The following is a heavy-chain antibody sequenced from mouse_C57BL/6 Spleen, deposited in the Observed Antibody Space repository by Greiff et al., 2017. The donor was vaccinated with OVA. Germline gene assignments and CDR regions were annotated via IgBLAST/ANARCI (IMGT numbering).Heavy chain of an antibody. J-gene: IGHJ2*01. Sequence: ESGPGLVKPSQSLSLTCSVTGYSITSGYYWNWIRQFPGNKLEWMGYISYDGSNNYNPSLKNRISITRDTSKNQFFLKLNSVTTEDTATYYCARGALGYYFDYWGQGTTLTVSS. V-gene: IGHV3-6*01. CDR2: ISYDGSN. D-gene: IGHD2-2*01. CDR3: ARGALGYYFDY. CDR1: GYSITSGYY.